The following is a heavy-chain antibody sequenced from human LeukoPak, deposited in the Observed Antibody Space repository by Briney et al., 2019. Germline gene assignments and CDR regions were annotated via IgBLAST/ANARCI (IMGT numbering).Heavy chain of an antibody. J-gene: IGHJ3*02. V-gene: IGHV3-23*01. Sequence: GGSLRLSCVASGFTFSSYVMSWVRQAPGKGLEWVSGIGGSGGSTYYADSVKGRFTISRVNSKNTLYVQMNSLRAADTAVYYCALGLRYCSSTSCYPYAFDIWGQGTMVTVSS. CDR3: ALGLRYCSSTSCYPYAFDI. D-gene: IGHD2-2*01. CDR2: IGGSGGST. CDR1: GFTFSSYV.